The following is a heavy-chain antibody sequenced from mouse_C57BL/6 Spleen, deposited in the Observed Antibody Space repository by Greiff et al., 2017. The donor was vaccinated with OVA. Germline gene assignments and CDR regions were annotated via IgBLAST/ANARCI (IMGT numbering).Heavy chain of an antibody. V-gene: IGHV1-26*01. CDR3: ARIYDGYPWFAY. CDR2: INPNNGGT. CDR1: GYTFTDYY. Sequence: VQLQQSGPELVKPGASVKISCKASGYTFTDYYMNWVKQSHGKSLEWIGDINPNNGGTSYNQKFKGKATLTVDKSSSTAYMELRSLTSEDSAVYYCARIYDGYPWFAYWGQGTLVTVSA. J-gene: IGHJ3*01. D-gene: IGHD2-3*01.